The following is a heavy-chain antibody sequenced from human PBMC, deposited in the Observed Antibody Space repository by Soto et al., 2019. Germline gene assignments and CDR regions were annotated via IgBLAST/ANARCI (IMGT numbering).Heavy chain of an antibody. D-gene: IGHD5-12*01. CDR2: IYHSGST. V-gene: IGHV4-30-2*02. CDR3: AAGGGLPRYY. Sequence: SETLSLTCAFSGCSIISGGYSLSWIRQPPGKGLEWIGYIYHSGSTYYNPSLKSRVTISVDRSKNQFSLKLSSVTVADTAVYYCAAGGGLPRYYWGQGTLVTVSS. J-gene: IGHJ4*02. CDR1: GCSIISGGYS.